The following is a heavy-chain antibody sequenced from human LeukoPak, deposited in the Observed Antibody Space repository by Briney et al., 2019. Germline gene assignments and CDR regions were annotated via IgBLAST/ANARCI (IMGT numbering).Heavy chain of an antibody. Sequence: SETLSLTCAVYGGSFSGYYWSWIRQPPGKGLEWIGEINHSGSTNYNPSLTSRVTISVDTSKNQFSLKLSSVTAADTAVYYCARGYYCSSTSCYDYWGQGTLATVSS. CDR1: GGSFSGYY. CDR2: INHSGST. J-gene: IGHJ4*02. V-gene: IGHV4-34*01. D-gene: IGHD2-2*01. CDR3: ARGYYCSSTSCYDY.